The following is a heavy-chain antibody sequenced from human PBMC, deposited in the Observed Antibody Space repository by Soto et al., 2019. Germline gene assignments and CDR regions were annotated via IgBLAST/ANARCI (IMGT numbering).Heavy chain of an antibody. J-gene: IGHJ6*03. Sequence: GSLRLSCAASGFTFSSYSMNWVRQAPGKGLEWVSYISSSSSTIYYADSVKGRFTISRDNAKNSLYLQMNSLRAEDTAVYYCARDYCSSTSCPYYYMDVWGKGTTVTVSS. D-gene: IGHD2-2*01. CDR3: ARDYCSSTSCPYYYMDV. CDR2: ISSSSSTI. V-gene: IGHV3-48*01. CDR1: GFTFSSYS.